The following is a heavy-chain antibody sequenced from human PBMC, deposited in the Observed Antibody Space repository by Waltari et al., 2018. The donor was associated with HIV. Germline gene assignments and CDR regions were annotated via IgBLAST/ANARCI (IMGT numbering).Heavy chain of an antibody. CDR1: GCPFINYW. D-gene: IGHD1-26*01. CDR2: IKDDGSEK. J-gene: IGHJ6*02. V-gene: IGHV3-7*01. Sequence: EVQLMESGGGLVQSGGSLRLSFAASGCPFINYWMSWVRQTPGKGLGWVAYIKDDGSEKYYMGSGKGRFTISRDNAKNSMFLQMNSLRAEDTAVYYCARIGTFPHNYAIDFWGQGTTVTVSS. CDR3: ARIGTFPHNYAIDF.